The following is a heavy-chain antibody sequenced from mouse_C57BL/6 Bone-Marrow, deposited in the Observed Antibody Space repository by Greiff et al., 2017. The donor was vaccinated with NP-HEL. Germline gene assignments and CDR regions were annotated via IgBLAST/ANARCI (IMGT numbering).Heavy chain of an antibody. CDR2: LYPRSGNT. D-gene: IGHD2-4*01. J-gene: IGHJ4*01. Sequence: VQLQQSGAELARPGASVKLSCKASGYTFTRYGISWVKQRTGQGLEWIGELYPRSGNTYYNEKFKGKATLTADKSSSTSYMELRSLTSEDAAVYFCARLGLRHYYAMDYWGQGTSVTVSS. CDR3: ARLGLRHYYAMDY. V-gene: IGHV1-81*01. CDR1: GYTFTRYG.